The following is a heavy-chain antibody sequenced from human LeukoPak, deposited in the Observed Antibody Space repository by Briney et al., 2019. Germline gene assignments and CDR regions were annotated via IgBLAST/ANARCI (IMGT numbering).Heavy chain of an antibody. Sequence: GGSLRLSCATSGFTFSTYGIHWVRQAPGKGLEWVAFTQHDATHQYYADSVRGRFTISRGQSKNTVYLQMSSLRGEDTAVYYCAKDGPGHDYVRGFDYWGLGTQVIVSS. CDR1: GFTFSTYG. CDR2: TQHDATHQ. CDR3: AKDGPGHDYVRGFDY. V-gene: IGHV3-30*02. D-gene: IGHD3-16*01. J-gene: IGHJ4*02.